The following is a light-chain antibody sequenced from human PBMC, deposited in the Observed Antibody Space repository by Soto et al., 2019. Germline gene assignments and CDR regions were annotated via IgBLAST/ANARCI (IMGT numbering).Light chain of an antibody. CDR2: KAS. CDR1: QSITGW. CDR3: QQYYHYSKWT. V-gene: IGKV1-5*03. Sequence: DIQMTQSPSTLAASVGDRVSITCRASQSITGWLAWFQQKPGKAPKLLISKASKLESGVPSRFSGSGSGTEFTLTISGLQPDDFAHYFCQQYYHYSKWTSGQGTKV. J-gene: IGKJ1*01.